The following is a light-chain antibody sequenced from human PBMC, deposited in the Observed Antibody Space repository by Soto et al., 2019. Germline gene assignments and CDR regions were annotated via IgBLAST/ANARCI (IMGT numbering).Light chain of an antibody. CDR1: SSDVGGYNY. V-gene: IGLV2-14*01. CDR2: DVS. J-gene: IGLJ2*01. CDR3: SSYTSSSKL. Sequence: QSALTQPASVSGSPGQSITISCTGTSSDVGGYNYVSWYQQHPGKAPKLMIYDVSTRPSGVSNRFSGSKSGNTASLTISGLQAEDEADYYCSSYTSSSKLFGGGTKLTVL.